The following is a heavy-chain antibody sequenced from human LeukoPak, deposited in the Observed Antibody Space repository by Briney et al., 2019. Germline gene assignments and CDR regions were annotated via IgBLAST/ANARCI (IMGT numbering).Heavy chain of an antibody. J-gene: IGHJ6*02. CDR3: ARDLHPTWIQPGGDYGMDV. CDR1: GYTFTSYY. CDR2: INPSGGTT. V-gene: IGHV1-46*01. Sequence: ASVKVSCKASGYTFTSYYMHWVRQAPGQGLEWMGIINPSGGTTSYAQKFQGRDTMTRDTSTSTVYMELSSLRSEDTAVYYCARDLHPTWIQPGGDYGMDVWGQGTTVTVSS. D-gene: IGHD5-18*01.